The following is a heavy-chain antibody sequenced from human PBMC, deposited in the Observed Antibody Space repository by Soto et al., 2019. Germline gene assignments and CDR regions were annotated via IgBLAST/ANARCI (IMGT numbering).Heavy chain of an antibody. CDR3: ARPRVYPTDALRRGAFDI. V-gene: IGHV1-69*13. CDR2: IIPIFGTA. D-gene: IGHD2-8*01. Sequence: SVKVSCKASGGTFSSYAISWVRQAPGQGLEWMGGIIPIFGTANYAQKFQGRVTITADESTSTAYMELSSLRSEDTAVYYCARPRVYPTDALRRGAFDIWGQGTMVTVSS. CDR1: GGTFSSYA. J-gene: IGHJ3*02.